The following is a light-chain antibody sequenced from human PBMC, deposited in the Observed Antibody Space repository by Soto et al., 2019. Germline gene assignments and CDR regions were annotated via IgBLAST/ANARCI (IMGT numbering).Light chain of an antibody. V-gene: IGKV1-39*01. CDR1: QSIGGF. CDR2: DAS. Sequence: DIQMTQSPSSLSVSVGDRVTITCRSIQSIGGFLNWYQQKLGKAPKLLIYDASSLQSGVPSRFSGSGSGTDFTLTISSLQPEDFATYYCQQSYSTPLTFGGGTKVDIK. J-gene: IGKJ4*01. CDR3: QQSYSTPLT.